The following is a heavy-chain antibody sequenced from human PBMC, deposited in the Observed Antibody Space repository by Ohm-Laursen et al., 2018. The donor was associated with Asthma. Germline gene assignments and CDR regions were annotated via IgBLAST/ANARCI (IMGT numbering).Heavy chain of an antibody. CDR2: ISTARTFI. D-gene: IGHD3-10*01. V-gene: IGHV3-21*04. Sequence: SLRLSCSASGYTFSRYSIHWVRQIPGKGLEWVASISTARTFIYYADSVRGRFTTSRDNARNSVYLQMNSLRAEDTAVYYCARGTVSGYWGQGTLVTVSS. CDR3: ARGTVSGY. CDR1: GYTFSRYS. J-gene: IGHJ4*02.